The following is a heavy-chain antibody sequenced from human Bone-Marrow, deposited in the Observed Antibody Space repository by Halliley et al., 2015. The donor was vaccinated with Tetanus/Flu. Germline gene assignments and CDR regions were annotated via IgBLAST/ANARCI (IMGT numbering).Heavy chain of an antibody. J-gene: IGHJ3*02. CDR1: GFSVSSNS. CDR3: ARDRDFGGEHDAVDI. D-gene: IGHD3-10*01. CDR2: TYTSGST. Sequence: SLRLSCAVSGFSVSSNSMSWVRQAPGKGLEWVSLTYTSGSTYYADSVKGRFTISRDSSKNTLYLQMNTLRAEDTAVYYCARDRDFGGEHDAVDIWGQGTMVTVS. V-gene: IGHV3-53*01.